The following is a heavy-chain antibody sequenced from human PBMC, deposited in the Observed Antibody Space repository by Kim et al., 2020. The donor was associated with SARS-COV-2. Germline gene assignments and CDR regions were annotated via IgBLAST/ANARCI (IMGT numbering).Heavy chain of an antibody. CDR3: ARNFGSATMIGDV. V-gene: IGHV3-33*01. J-gene: IGHJ3*01. D-gene: IGHD3-10*01. Sequence: GGSLRLSCTASGFTFSPFAMHWVRQAPGKGLEWVAVTRSDESKRYYAESVKDRFTISRDNSKNTLYLQMNSLRAEDTAIYYCARNFGSATMIGDVWGLGTMVTVSS. CDR2: TRSDESKR. CDR1: GFTFSPFA.